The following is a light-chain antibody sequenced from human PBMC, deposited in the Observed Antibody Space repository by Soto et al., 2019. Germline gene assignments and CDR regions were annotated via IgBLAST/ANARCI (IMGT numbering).Light chain of an antibody. V-gene: IGLV2-8*01. Sequence: QSALSQPPSASGSPGQSVTFSCTGTTSDIGNYDYVSWYQQHPGKAPKLIIYEVNKRPSGVPDRFSGSESGSTASLTVSGVQAEDEADYYCTSYAGSDNVVFGGGTKLTVL. CDR3: TSYAGSDNVV. CDR2: EVN. J-gene: IGLJ2*01. CDR1: TSDIGNYDY.